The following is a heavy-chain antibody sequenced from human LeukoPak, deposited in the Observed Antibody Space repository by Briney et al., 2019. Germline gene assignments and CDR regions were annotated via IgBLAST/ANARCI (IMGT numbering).Heavy chain of an antibody. D-gene: IGHD6-19*01. CDR2: ITGSGGTT. CDR1: GFTFSSYA. J-gene: IGHJ4*02. Sequence: GGSLRLSCAASGFTFSSYAMSWVRQAPGKGLEWVSAITGSGGTTNYADSVKGRFTISRDNAKNTLYLQMNSLRAEDTAVYYCARTYSSFDYWGQGTLVTVSS. CDR3: ARTYSSFDY. V-gene: IGHV3-23*01.